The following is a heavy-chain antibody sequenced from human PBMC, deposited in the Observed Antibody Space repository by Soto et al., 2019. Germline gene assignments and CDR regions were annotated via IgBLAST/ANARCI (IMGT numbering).Heavy chain of an antibody. CDR2: TSGSGDTA. CDR1: GFTFTSYA. V-gene: IGHV3-23*01. D-gene: IGHD5-12*01. J-gene: IGHJ4*02. Sequence: GGSLRLSCEASGFTFTSYAMSWVRQAPGKGLEWVSATSGSGDTAYYADSVKGRFTISRDNSEKRLYLQMNSLRAEDTAVYYCAKMVHGGYVSYFDSWGQGTLVTVSS. CDR3: AKMVHGGYVSYFDS.